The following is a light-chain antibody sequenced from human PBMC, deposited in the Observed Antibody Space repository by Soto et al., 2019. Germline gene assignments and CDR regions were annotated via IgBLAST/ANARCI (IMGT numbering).Light chain of an antibody. CDR3: QSYASSLSGYV. CDR1: SSNIGAGYD. V-gene: IGLV1-40*01. CDR2: GNS. J-gene: IGLJ1*01. Sequence: QSVLTQPPSVSGAPGQRVTISCTGSSSNIGAGYDVHWCQQLPGTAPKLLIYGNSNRPSGVPDRFSGSKSGTSASLAITGLQAEDEADYYCQSYASSLSGYVFGTGTKVTVL.